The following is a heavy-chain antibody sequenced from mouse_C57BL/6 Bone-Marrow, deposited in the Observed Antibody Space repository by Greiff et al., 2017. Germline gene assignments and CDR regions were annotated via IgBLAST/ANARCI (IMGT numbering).Heavy chain of an antibody. J-gene: IGHJ2*01. Sequence: VQLQQSGAELVRPGASVKLSCTASGFNIKDDYMHWVKQRPEQGLEWIGWIDPENGDNEYASKFPGKATITADTSSNTASLQLSSLTSEDTAVYYCTGDLWAHKDYFDYWGQGTTLTVSS. D-gene: IGHD6-1*01. CDR2: IDPENGDN. V-gene: IGHV14-4*01. CDR3: TGDLWAHKDYFDY. CDR1: GFNIKDDY.